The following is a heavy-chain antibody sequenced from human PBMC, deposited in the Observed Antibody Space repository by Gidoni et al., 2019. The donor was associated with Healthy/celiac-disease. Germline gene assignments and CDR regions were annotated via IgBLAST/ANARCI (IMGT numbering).Heavy chain of an antibody. Sequence: QLQLQESGPGLVKPSETLSLPCTVSGGSISSSSYYWGWIRQPPGKGLEWIGSIYYSGSTYYNPSLKSRVTISVDTSKNQFSLKLSSVTAADTAVYYCAREGDYYGMDVWGKGTTVTVSS. CDR3: AREGDYYGMDV. CDR1: GGSISSSSYY. CDR2: IYYSGST. J-gene: IGHJ6*04. V-gene: IGHV4-39*01. D-gene: IGHD3-16*01.